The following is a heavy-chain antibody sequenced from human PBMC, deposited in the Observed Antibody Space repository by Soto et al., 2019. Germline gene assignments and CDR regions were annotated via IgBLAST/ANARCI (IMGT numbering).Heavy chain of an antibody. CDR1: GYTFTRYT. CDR2: INPDNGNT. V-gene: IGHV1-3*01. Sequence: ALVKVSCQASGYTFTRYTMNWVRQAPGQRLEWMGWINPDNGNTKSSQKFQDRVIITRDTSASTAYMDLSSLRSEDTAVYYCARGIATGQLDPWGQGTLVTVSS. CDR3: ARGIATGQLDP. J-gene: IGHJ5*02. D-gene: IGHD2-15*01.